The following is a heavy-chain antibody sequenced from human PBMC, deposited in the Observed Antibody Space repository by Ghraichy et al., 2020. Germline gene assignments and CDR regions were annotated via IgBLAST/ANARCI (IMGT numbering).Heavy chain of an antibody. J-gene: IGHJ4*02. CDR2: IYYSGST. CDR3: ARVRQQPKYYFDY. V-gene: IGHV4-38-2*02. D-gene: IGHD6-13*01. Sequence: SQTLSLTCTVSGYSISSGYYWGWIRQPPGKGLEWIGSIYYSGSTYYNPSLKSRVTISVDTSKNQFSLKLSSVTAADTAVYYCARVRQQPKYYFDYWGQGTLVTVSS. CDR1: GYSISSGYY.